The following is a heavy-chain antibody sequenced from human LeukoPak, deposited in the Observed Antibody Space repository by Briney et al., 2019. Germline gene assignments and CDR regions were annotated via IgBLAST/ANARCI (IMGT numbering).Heavy chain of an antibody. CDR3: ARDYCRTSTCPFDC. CDR1: GYSISSGYY. D-gene: IGHD2-2*01. V-gene: IGHV4-38-2*02. CDR2: IYHSGST. J-gene: IGHJ4*02. Sequence: PSETLSLTCTVSGYSISSGYYWGGIRQPPGKGLEWIGTIYHSGSTYYNPSLKSRVTMSVDTSKNQFSLKLSSVTAADTAVYYCARDYCRTSTCPFDCWGQGTLVTVSS.